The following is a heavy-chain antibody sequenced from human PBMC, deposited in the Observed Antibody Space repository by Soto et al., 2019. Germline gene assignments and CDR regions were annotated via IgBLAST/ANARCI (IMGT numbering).Heavy chain of an antibody. CDR2: ICRTGST. CDR1: GGSFTSNNW. CDR3: ASRDPGTSFDY. Sequence: PSETLSLTCAVSGGSFTSNNWWTWVRQPPGQGLEWIGEICRTGSTNSNPSLKSRVTISLDKSENQFSLKVTSLTAADTAVYYCASRDPGTSFDYWGQGTLVTVSS. D-gene: IGHD1-7*01. V-gene: IGHV4-4*02. J-gene: IGHJ4*02.